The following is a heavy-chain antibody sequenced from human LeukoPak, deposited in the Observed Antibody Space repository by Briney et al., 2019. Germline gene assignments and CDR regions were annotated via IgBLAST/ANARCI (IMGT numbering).Heavy chain of an antibody. CDR1: GFTVSSNY. CDR3: ARGGYSYGYSWFDP. J-gene: IGHJ5*02. Sequence: GGSLRLSCAASGFTVSSNYMSWVRQAPGKGLEWVSVIYSGGSTYYADSVKGRFTISRDNSKNTLYLQMNSLRAEDTAVYYCARGGYSYGYSWFDPWGQGTLVTVSP. D-gene: IGHD5-18*01. CDR2: IYSGGST. V-gene: IGHV3-66*02.